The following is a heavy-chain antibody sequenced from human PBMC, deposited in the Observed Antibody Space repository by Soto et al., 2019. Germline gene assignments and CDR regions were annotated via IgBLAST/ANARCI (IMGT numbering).Heavy chain of an antibody. D-gene: IGHD6-6*01. CDR3: ARQRQLVNWFDP. Sequence: PGESLKISCKVSGYSFSTSWMGWVRQLPGKGLEWMGIIYPGDSDTRYSPSFQGQVTISADKSISTAYLQWSSLKASDTAMYYCARQRQLVNWFDPWGQGTLVTVSS. CDR2: IYPGDSDT. V-gene: IGHV5-51*01. CDR1: GYSFSTSW. J-gene: IGHJ5*02.